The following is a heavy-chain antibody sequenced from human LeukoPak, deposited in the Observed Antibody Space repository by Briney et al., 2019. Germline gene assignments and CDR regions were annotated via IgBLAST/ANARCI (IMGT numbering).Heavy chain of an antibody. V-gene: IGHV4-39*01. Sequence: SETLSLTCTVSGGSISSSSYYWGWLRQPPGKGLEWIGSIYYSGSTYYNPSLKSRVTISVGTSKNQFSLKLSSVTAADTAVYYCATRESSYDFWSGLRDYWGQGTLVTVSS. D-gene: IGHD3-3*01. J-gene: IGHJ4*02. CDR3: ATRESSYDFWSGLRDY. CDR1: GGSISSSSYY. CDR2: IYYSGST.